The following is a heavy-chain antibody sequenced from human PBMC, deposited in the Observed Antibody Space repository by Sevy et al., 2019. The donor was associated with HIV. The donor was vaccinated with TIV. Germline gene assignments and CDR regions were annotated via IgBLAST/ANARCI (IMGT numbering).Heavy chain of an antibody. V-gene: IGHV3-23*01. Sequence: GGSLRLSCAASGFTFSSQAMNWVRQAPGKGLEWVSAISSTGGSTYYADSVRGRFTLSRENSKNTLYLHMNSLRAEDTAVYFCAKSFGETTYYFHDWGQGTLVTVSS. D-gene: IGHD3-10*01. J-gene: IGHJ4*02. CDR1: GFTFSSQA. CDR2: ISSTGGST. CDR3: AKSFGETTYYFHD.